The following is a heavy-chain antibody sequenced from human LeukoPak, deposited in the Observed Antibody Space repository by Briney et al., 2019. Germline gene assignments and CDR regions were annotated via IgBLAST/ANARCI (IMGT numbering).Heavy chain of an antibody. D-gene: IGHD3-22*01. V-gene: IGHV4-38-2*01. CDR1: GYSISSGYH. J-gene: IGHJ4*02. Sequence: SETLSLTCGVSGYSISSGYHWGWLRQPTGKGLERIGSMSHSGSTYYNPCLRSRATISVDTSKNQFSVKLRSVTAADTAVYYCARHHLYDSSGDGRYYFDYWGQGTLVTVSS. CDR3: ARHHLYDSSGDGRYYFDY. CDR2: MSHSGST.